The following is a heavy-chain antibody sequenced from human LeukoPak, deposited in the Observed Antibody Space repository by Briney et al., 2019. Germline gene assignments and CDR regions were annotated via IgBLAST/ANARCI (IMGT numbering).Heavy chain of an antibody. J-gene: IGHJ5*02. V-gene: IGHV3-33*01. CDR3: ARDNYDFWSFNWFDP. Sequence: RGSLRLSCAASGFTFSSYGMHWVRQAPGKGLEWVAVIWYDGSNKYYADSVKGRFTISRDNSKNTLYLQMNSLRAEDTAVYYCARDNYDFWSFNWFDPWGQGTLVTVSS. CDR1: GFTFSSYG. D-gene: IGHD3-3*01. CDR2: IWYDGSNK.